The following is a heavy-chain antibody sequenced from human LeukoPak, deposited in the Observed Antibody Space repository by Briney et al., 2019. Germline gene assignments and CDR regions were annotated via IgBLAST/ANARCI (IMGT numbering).Heavy chain of an antibody. D-gene: IGHD1-1*01. V-gene: IGHV3-7*01. CDR3: ARDYWRSIDH. Sequence: GGSLRLSCVVSGLTFSNYWMIWVRQAPGKGLESVAIVNEDGSTKYYLDSVKGRFTISRDNARNSLYLEMNSLRAEDTAVYYCARDYWRSIDHWGQGTLVTVSS. CDR1: GLTFSNYW. J-gene: IGHJ4*02. CDR2: VNEDGSTK.